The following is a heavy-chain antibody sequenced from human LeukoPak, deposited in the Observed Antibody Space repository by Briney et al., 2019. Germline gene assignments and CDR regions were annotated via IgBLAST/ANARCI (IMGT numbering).Heavy chain of an antibody. CDR1: GFTFSTYV. CDR2: IGGSGGSP. V-gene: IGHV3-23*01. Sequence: GGSLRLSCAASGFTFSTYVMTWVRQAPGKGLEWVSSIGGSGGSPYYANSVKGRFSISRDNSKNTLYLEMSSLRDADTAVYYCAKGGIGSSSGLDYWGQGTLVTVSS. J-gene: IGHJ4*02. D-gene: IGHD5-18*01. CDR3: AKGGIGSSSGLDY.